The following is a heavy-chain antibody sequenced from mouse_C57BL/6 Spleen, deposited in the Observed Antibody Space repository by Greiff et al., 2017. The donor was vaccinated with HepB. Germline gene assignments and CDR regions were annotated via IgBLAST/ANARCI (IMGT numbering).Heavy chain of an antibody. J-gene: IGHJ2*01. Sequence: QVTLKESGPGILQSSQTLSLTCSFSGFSLSTSGMGVSWIRQPSGKGLEWLAHIYWDDDKRYNPSLKSRLTISKDTSRNQVFLKITSVDTADTATYYCARRVSYYYYFDYWGQGTTLTVSS. D-gene: IGHD1-1*01. CDR3: ARRVSYYYYFDY. CDR2: IYWDDDK. CDR1: GFSLSTSGMG. V-gene: IGHV8-12*01.